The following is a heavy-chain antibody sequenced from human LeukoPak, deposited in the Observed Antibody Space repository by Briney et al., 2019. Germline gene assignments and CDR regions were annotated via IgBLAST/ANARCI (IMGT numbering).Heavy chain of an antibody. CDR1: GYTFTSYG. CDR3: ARADYYYGSGSYSLGGSDY. D-gene: IGHD3-10*01. Sequence: GASVKVSCKASGYTFTSYGISWVRQAPGQGLEWMGWISAYNGNTNYAQKLQGRVTMTTDTSTSTAYMELRSLRSDDTAVYYCARADYYYGSGSYSLGGSDYWGQGTLVTVSS. J-gene: IGHJ4*02. CDR2: ISAYNGNT. V-gene: IGHV1-18*01.